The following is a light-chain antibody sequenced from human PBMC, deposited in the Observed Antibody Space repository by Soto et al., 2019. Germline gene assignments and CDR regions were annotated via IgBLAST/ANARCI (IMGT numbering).Light chain of an antibody. CDR2: DAS. CDR3: QQRSNWPLT. CDR1: QSVSSS. J-gene: IGKJ4*01. V-gene: IGKV3-11*01. Sequence: EIVLTQSPATLSLSPGERATLSCRASQSVSSSLAWYQQKPGQAPRLLIYDASNRATGIPARFSGSGSGTDFTPAISSLEPEYFAVYYCQQRSNWPLTFGGGTKVEIK.